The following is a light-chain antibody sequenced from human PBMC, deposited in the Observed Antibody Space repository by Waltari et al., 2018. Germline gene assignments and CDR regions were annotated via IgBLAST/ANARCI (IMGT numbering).Light chain of an antibody. Sequence: DVVMTQSPLSLPVTLGQAAFISCKSSQSLVHSDGNTHLNLFQQRLGQSPRRLIYRVSKRDSGVPDRFSGSGSGTDFTLKISRVEAEDVGVYYCMQGTHWPYTFGQGTKLDIK. J-gene: IGKJ2*01. V-gene: IGKV2-30*02. CDR1: QSLVHSDGNTH. CDR3: MQGTHWPYT. CDR2: RVS.